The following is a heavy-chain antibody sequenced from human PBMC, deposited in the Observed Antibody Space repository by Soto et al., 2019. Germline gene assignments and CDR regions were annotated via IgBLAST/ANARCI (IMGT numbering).Heavy chain of an antibody. CDR1: GFTFSDYY. D-gene: IGHD2-21*01. V-gene: IGHV3-11*01. CDR3: ARGRSGGDECCAISL. CDR2: VGSTGTAI. Sequence: QVQLVESGGGLVKPGGSLRLSCAASGFTFSDYYMNWIRQAPGKGLEWISYVGSTGTAIFYADSVKGRFTISRDNAKNSLYLQMNSLRAEDTAVYYCARGRSGGDECCAISLWGQGTLVTVSS. J-gene: IGHJ4*02.